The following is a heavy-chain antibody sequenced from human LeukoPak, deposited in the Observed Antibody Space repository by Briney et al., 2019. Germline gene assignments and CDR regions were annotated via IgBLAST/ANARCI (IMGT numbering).Heavy chain of an antibody. CDR3: ARASITMVRGVIAYYYYYMDV. D-gene: IGHD3-10*01. V-gene: IGHV1-2*02. CDR2: INPNSGGT. CDR1: GYTFTGYY. Sequence: ASVKVSCKASGYTFTGYYMHWVRQAPGQGLEGMGWINPNSGGTNYAQKFQGRVTMTRDTSISTAYMELSRLRSDDTAVYYCARASITMVRGVIAYYYYYMDVWGKGTTVTVSS. J-gene: IGHJ6*03.